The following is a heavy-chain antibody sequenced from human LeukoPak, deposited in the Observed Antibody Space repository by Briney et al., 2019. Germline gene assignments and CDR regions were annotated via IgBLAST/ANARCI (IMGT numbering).Heavy chain of an antibody. CDR3: ARDHVYGGADY. J-gene: IGHJ4*02. CDR2: TSGDGITT. V-gene: IGHV3-43*02. Sequence: GGSLRLSCAASGFTFHNCAIHWVRQAPGKDLEWVSLTSGDGITTYFADSVKGRFTISRDNSKSSLFLQMNSLRTEDTALYYCARDHVYGGADYWGEGTMVTVSS. CDR1: GFTFHNCA. D-gene: IGHD5/OR15-5a*01.